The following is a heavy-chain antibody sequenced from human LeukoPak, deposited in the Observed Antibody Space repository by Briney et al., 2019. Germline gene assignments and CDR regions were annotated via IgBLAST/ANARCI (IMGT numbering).Heavy chain of an antibody. CDR3: ARELPPFDP. CDR1: GGSISSGSYY. CDR2: IYTSGST. J-gene: IGHJ5*02. V-gene: IGHV4-61*02. D-gene: IGHD1-26*01. Sequence: SETLSLTCTVSGGSISSGSYYWSWIRQPAGKGLEWIGRIYTSGSTNYNPSLKSRVTMSVDTSKNQFSLKLSSVTAADTAVYYCARELPPFDPWGQGTLVTVSS.